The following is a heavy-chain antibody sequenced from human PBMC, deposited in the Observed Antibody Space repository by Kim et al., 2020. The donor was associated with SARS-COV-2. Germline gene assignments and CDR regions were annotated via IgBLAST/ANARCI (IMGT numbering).Heavy chain of an antibody. J-gene: IGHJ4*02. D-gene: IGHD3-10*01. V-gene: IGHV3-23*01. Sequence: VRGRFTISRKKSKNTLYLQMNSLRAEDTAVYYCAKKFHYGSGSYLYYFDYWGQGTLVTVSS. CDR3: AKKFHYGSGSYLYYFDY.